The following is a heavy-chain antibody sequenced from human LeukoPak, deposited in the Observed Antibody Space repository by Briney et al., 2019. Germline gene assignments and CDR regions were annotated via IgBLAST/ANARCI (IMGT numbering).Heavy chain of an antibody. D-gene: IGHD5-18*01. J-gene: IGHJ6*02. CDR3: AKVSGDTAMALYGMDV. CDR1: GFTFDDYA. CDR2: ISWNSGSI. Sequence: PGRSLRLSCAASGFTFDDYAMHWVRQAPGKGLEWVSGISWNSGSIGYADSVKGRFTISRDNAKNSLYLQMNSLRAEDTAVYYCAKVSGDTAMALYGMDVWGQGTTVTVSS. V-gene: IGHV3-9*01.